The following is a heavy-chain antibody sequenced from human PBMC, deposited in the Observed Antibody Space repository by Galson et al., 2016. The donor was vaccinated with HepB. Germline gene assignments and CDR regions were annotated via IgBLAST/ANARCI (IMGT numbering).Heavy chain of an antibody. CDR2: AYHSGST. CDR1: GDSMTSNW. D-gene: IGHD6-19*01. CDR3: ARHVAVAGTRGFDS. J-gene: IGHJ4*02. Sequence: SETLSLTCTVSGDSMTSNWWSWVRQPPGQAPDWIGAAYHSGSTHYNPSLNNRVTISIDTSNNQLSLELNFVTAADTAIYYGARHVAVAGTRGFDSWGQGTLVTVSS. V-gene: IGHV4-4*02.